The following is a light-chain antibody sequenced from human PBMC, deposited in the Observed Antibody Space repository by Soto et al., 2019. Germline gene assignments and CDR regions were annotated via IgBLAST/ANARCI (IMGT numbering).Light chain of an antibody. V-gene: IGLV2-23*01. CDR3: CSYADSSRTLV. CDR2: EDT. Sequence: QSALTQSASVSGSPGQSITISCTGTGSVVGSYNLVSWYQQVPGKAPKLMVYEDTKRPSGVSNRFSGSKSGNSASLTISGLQAEDEADYYCCSYADSSRTLVFGGGTKPPS. J-gene: IGLJ2*01. CDR1: GSVVGSYNL.